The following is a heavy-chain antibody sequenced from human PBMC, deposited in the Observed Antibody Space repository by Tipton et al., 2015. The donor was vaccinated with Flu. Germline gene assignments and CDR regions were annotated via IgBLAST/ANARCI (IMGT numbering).Heavy chain of an antibody. V-gene: IGHV4-4*07. CDR3: ASLRPPHYYDSSGYYYREEYFQH. Sequence: TLSLTCTVSGGSISSYYWSWIRQPVGKGLEWIGRIYTSGSTNYNPSLKSRVTMSVDTSKNQFSLKLSSVTAADTAVYYCASLRPPHYYDSSGYYYREEYFQHWGQGTLVTVSS. D-gene: IGHD3-22*01. CDR2: IYTSGST. J-gene: IGHJ1*01. CDR1: GGSISSYY.